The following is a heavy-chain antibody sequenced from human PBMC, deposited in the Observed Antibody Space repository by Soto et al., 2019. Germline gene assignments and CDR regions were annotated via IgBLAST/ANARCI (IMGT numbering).Heavy chain of an antibody. CDR2: IKKDGSQK. V-gene: IGHV3-7*01. CDR3: VKEIASAQ. Sequence: EVQLVESGGGLVQPGGSLRLSCETSGFTFSNYWMTWVRQAPGKGLEWVANIKKDGSQKNFVDSVKGRFTISRDNVKNALYLQMDSLRVEDTAIYYCVKEIASAQWGQGTLVTVSS. CDR1: GFTFSNYW. J-gene: IGHJ4*02. D-gene: IGHD6-25*01.